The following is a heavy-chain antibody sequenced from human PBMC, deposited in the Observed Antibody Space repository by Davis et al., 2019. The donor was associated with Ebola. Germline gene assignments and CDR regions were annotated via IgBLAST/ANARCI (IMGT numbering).Heavy chain of an antibody. J-gene: IGHJ4*02. CDR3: ARGPNIWHLDY. Sequence: GSLRLSCAASGFTVSSNYMSWIRQPPGKGLEWIGEINHCGSTNYNPSLKSRVTISVDTSKNQFSLKLSSVTAADTAVYYCARGPNIWHLDYWGQGTLVTVSS. CDR1: GFTVSSNY. CDR2: INHCGST. D-gene: IGHD2/OR15-2a*01. V-gene: IGHV4-34*01.